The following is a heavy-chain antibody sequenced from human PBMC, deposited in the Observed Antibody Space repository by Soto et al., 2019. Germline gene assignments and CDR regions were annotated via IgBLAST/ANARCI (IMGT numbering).Heavy chain of an antibody. CDR3: ARVFRLVDSSGYYYYYYGMDV. CDR1: GFTFSSYS. D-gene: IGHD3-22*01. J-gene: IGHJ6*02. CDR2: ISSSSSYI. V-gene: IGHV3-21*01. Sequence: GGSLRLSCAASGFTFSSYSMNWVRQAPGKGLEWVSSISSSSSYIYYADSVKGRFTISRDNAKNSLYLQMNSLRAEDTAVYYCARVFRLVDSSGYYYYYYGMDVWGQGTTVTVSS.